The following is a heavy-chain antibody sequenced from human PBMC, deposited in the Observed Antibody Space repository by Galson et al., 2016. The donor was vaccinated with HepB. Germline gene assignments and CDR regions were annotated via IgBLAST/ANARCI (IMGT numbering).Heavy chain of an antibody. D-gene: IGHD1-26*01. CDR3: ASLRSGSLTSDS. Sequence: QSVAEVKRPGESLRISCTGSGYSFTNYWINWVRQMPGKGLEWMGRIDPGDSFTNYSPSFQGHVTISADKSISTAYLQWSSLKASDTAMYYCASLRSGSLTSDSWGQGTLVTVSS. J-gene: IGHJ4*02. CDR2: IDPGDSFT. CDR1: GYSFTNYW. V-gene: IGHV5-10-1*01.